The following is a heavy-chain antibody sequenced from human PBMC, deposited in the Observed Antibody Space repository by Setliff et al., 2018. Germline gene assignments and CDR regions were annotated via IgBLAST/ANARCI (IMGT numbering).Heavy chain of an antibody. J-gene: IGHJ6*03. V-gene: IGHV1-18*01. CDR2: INAGNGNT. D-gene: IGHD6-6*01. Sequence: GASVKVSCKASGYTFSSYGISWVRQAPGQRLEWMGLINAGNGNTKYSQNFQGRLTIITDESTNTAFMQLSSLRSDDTAVYYCVREGVDRRSSTDYRYYMDVWGKGTTVTVSS. CDR3: VREGVDRRSSTDYRYYMDV. CDR1: GYTFSSYG.